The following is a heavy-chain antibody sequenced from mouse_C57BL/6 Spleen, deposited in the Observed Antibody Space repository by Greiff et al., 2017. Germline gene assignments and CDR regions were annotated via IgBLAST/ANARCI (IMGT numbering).Heavy chain of an antibody. CDR3: ARYDYDKGYAMDY. D-gene: IGHD2-4*01. CDR2: IWGVGST. J-gene: IGHJ4*01. Sequence: VQLQQSGPGLVAPSQSLSITCTVSGFSLTSYGVDWVRQSPGKGLEWLGVIWGVGSTNYNSALKSRLSISKDNSKSQVFLKMNSLQTDDTAMYYCARYDYDKGYAMDYWGQGTSVTVSS. V-gene: IGHV2-6*01. CDR1: GFSLTSYG.